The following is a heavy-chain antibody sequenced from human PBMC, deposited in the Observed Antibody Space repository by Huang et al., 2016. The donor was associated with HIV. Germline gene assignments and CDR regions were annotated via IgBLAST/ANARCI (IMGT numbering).Heavy chain of an antibody. CDR1: GGSFNSLA. D-gene: IGHD6-13*01. J-gene: IGHJ3*02. V-gene: IGHV1-69*10. CDR3: AREGQTWYGKPIAAFEI. CDR2: SAPLLSGT. Sequence: VQLVQSGAEVKRPGTSVKISCKASGGSFNSLAFNWVRQAPGQGLQYSGGSAPLLSGTNYAGKFRGRLTISADKSTSTVFMELRGLTSEDTAVFFCAREGQTWYGKPIAAFEIWGQGTTVIVSP.